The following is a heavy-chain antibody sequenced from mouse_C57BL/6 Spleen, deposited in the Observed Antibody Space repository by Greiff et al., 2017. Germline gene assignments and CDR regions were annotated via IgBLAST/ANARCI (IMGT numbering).Heavy chain of an antibody. CDR3: ARIATVVEDAMDY. Sequence: EVNLVESGGGLVKPGGSLKLSCAASGFTFSSYTMPWVRQTPEKRLEWVATISGGGGNTYYPDSVKGRFTIARDNAKNTLYLQMSRLRSEDTALYYCARIATVVEDAMDYWGQGTSVTVSS. J-gene: IGHJ4*01. CDR2: ISGGGGNT. CDR1: GFTFSSYT. V-gene: IGHV5-9*01. D-gene: IGHD1-1*01.